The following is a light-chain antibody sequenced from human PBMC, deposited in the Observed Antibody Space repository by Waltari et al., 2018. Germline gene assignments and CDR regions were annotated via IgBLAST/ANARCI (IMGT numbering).Light chain of an antibody. CDR3: AAWDDNLRLWV. CDR2: GNN. V-gene: IGLV1-47*01. CDR1: SSDIGSNY. Sequence: QSVLTQPPSASGAPGQRVTISCSGSSSDIGSNYVYWFQQIPGTAPKLLIYGNNRRPSGVPDRFPGSKSGTSSSLAISGLRSEDETDYYCAAWDDNLRLWVFGGGTMLTVL. J-gene: IGLJ3*02.